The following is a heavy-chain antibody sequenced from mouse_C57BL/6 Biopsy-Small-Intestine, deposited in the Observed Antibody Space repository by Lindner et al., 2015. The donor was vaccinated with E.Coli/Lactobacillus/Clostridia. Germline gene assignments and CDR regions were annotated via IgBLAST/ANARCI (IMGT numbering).Heavy chain of an antibody. CDR2: IDPGDGET. CDR1: GFNXKDYY. J-gene: IGHJ4*01. CDR3: ARWGLRRGGYAMDY. V-gene: IGHV14-2*01. D-gene: IGHD2-4*01. Sequence: VQLQESGAELVKPGASVKLSCTGSGFNXKDYYMHWVKQRTEQGLEWIGRIDPGDGETRYAPKFQGKATIPADTSSNTAYLHLSSLTSEDTAVYYCARWGLRRGGYAMDYWGQGTSVTVSS.